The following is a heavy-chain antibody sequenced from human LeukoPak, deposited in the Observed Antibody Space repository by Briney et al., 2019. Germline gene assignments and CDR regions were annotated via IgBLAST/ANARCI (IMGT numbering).Heavy chain of an antibody. V-gene: IGHV1-2*02. CDR1: GYTFTGHY. D-gene: IGHD6-19*01. Sequence: ASVKVSCKASGYTFTGHYMHWARQAPGQGLEWLGWINPNSGGRNSAQKFQGRVTMTRDTSISTVYMELSRLGRDDTAVYYCAREGWDQRDTAAFDHWGQGTLVTVSS. CDR3: AREGWDQRDTAAFDH. J-gene: IGHJ4*02. CDR2: INPNSGGR.